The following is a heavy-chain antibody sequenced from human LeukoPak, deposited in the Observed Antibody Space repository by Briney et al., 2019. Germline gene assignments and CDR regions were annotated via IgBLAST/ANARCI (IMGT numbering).Heavy chain of an antibody. CDR1: GFTFSSYG. Sequence: GSLRLSCAASGFTFSSYGMHWVRQAPGKGLEWVALIRYDGSNKYYADSVKGRFTISRDNSKNTLYLQMNSLRAEDTAVYCCAKEHYDFWSGYYPLYYYYYMDVWGKGTTVTVSS. D-gene: IGHD3-3*01. CDR3: AKEHYDFWSGYYPLYYYYYMDV. V-gene: IGHV3-30*02. J-gene: IGHJ6*03. CDR2: IRYDGSNK.